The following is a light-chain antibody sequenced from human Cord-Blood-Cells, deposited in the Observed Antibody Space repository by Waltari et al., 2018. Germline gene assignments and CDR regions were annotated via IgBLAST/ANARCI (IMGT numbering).Light chain of an antibody. CDR1: QSVSSN. CDR3: QQYNNWRYS. V-gene: IGKV3-15*01. CDR2: GAS. Sequence: EIVMTQSPATLSVSPGDRATLSCRARQSVSSNLAWYQQKPGQAPRLLIYGASTRATGIPARFSGSGSGTEFTLTISSLQSEDFAVYYCQQYNNWRYSFGQGTKLEIK. J-gene: IGKJ2*03.